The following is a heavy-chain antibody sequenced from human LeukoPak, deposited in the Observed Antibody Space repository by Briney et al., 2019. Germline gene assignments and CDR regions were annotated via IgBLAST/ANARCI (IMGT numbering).Heavy chain of an antibody. J-gene: IGHJ5*02. CDR3: ARVVRGAVTSNYFDP. CDR1: GGSINDYY. Sequence: SETLSLTCTVSGGSINDYYWTWIRQAPGKGLEWLRYISNSGTTDYNPSLKSRVTMSVDTSKTEFSLKVTSVTAADTAMYYCARVVRGAVTSNYFDPWGQGNLVTVSS. CDR2: ISNSGTT. D-gene: IGHD4-17*01. V-gene: IGHV4-59*01.